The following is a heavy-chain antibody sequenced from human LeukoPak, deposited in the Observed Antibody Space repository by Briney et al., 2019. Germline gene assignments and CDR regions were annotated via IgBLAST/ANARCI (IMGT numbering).Heavy chain of an antibody. Sequence: ASVKVSCKASGYTFTSYGINWVRQAPGQGLEWMGWISAYNGNTNYAQKLQGRVTMTTDTSTSTAYMELRSLRSDDTAVYYCARGSGSGVDIVAALPFDYWGQGTLVTVSS. CDR2: ISAYNGNT. J-gene: IGHJ4*02. CDR3: ARGSGSGVDIVAALPFDY. CDR1: GYTFTSYG. D-gene: IGHD5-12*01. V-gene: IGHV1-18*01.